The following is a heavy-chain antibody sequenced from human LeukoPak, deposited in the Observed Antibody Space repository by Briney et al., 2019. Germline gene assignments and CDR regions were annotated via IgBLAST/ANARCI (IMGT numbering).Heavy chain of an antibody. D-gene: IGHD2-15*01. V-gene: IGHV1-69*06. J-gene: IGHJ6*03. CDR1: GGTFSSYA. Sequence: SVKVSCKASGGTFSSYAISWVRQAPGQGLEWMGGIIPIFGTANYAQKFQGRVTITADKSTSTAYMELSSLRSEDTAVYYCAREMAIVVVVAATSYYYYYMDVWGKGTTVTISS. CDR3: AREMAIVVVVAATSYYYYYMDV. CDR2: IIPIFGTA.